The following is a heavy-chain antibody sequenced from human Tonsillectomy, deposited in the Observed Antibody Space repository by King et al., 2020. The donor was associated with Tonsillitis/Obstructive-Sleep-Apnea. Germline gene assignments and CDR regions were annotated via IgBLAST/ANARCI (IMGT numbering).Heavy chain of an antibody. J-gene: IGHJ6*03. D-gene: IGHD3-10*01. CDR2: INHYGST. CDR3: ASGSPLSRVPGVIYFYYYMDV. Sequence: VQLQQWGAGLLKPSETLSLTCAVYGGSFSGYYWSWIRQPPGKGLEWIGAINHYGSTNYNPSLKSRVTISLVTSKNQFSLKLSSLTAADTAVYYCASGSPLSRVPGVIYFYYYMDVWGKGTTVTVSS. V-gene: IGHV4-34*01. CDR1: GGSFSGYY.